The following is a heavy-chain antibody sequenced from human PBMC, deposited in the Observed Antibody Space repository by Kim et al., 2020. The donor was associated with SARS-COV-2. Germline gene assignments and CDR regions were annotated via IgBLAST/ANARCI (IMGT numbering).Heavy chain of an antibody. CDR2: INHSGST. CDR1: GGSFSGYY. CDR3: ARGVVVAATDAFDI. V-gene: IGHV4-34*01. Sequence: SETLSLTCAVYGGSFSGYYWSWIRQPPGKGLEWIGEINHSGSTNYNPSLKSRVSISVDTSKNQFSLKLSSVTAADTAVYYCARGVVVAATDAFDIWGQGTMVTVSS. J-gene: IGHJ3*02. D-gene: IGHD2-15*01.